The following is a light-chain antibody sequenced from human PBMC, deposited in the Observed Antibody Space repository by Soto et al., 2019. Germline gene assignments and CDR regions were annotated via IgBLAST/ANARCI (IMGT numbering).Light chain of an antibody. J-gene: IGKJ1*01. CDR3: QQYGSSPWT. Sequence: EIVLTQSPGTLSLSPGEIATLSCRASQSVSSSYLAWYQQKPGQAPRPLIYGASSRAIGIPDRFSGSGSGTDFTLTISRLESEDFAVYYCQQYGSSPWTFGQGTKVEIK. CDR2: GAS. V-gene: IGKV3-20*01. CDR1: QSVSSSY.